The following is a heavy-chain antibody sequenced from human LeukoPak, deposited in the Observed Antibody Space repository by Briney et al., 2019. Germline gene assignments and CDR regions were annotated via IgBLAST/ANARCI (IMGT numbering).Heavy chain of an antibody. V-gene: IGHV1-8*01. CDR1: GYTFTSYD. Sequence: ASVKVSCKASGYTFTSYDINWVRQATGQGLEWMGWMNPNSGNTGYAQKFQGRVTMTRNTSISTAYMELSSLRSADTAVYYCARGIQLWPGQVYYYYGMDVWGQGTTVTVSS. J-gene: IGHJ6*02. D-gene: IGHD5-18*01. CDR2: MNPNSGNT. CDR3: ARGIQLWPGQVYYYYGMDV.